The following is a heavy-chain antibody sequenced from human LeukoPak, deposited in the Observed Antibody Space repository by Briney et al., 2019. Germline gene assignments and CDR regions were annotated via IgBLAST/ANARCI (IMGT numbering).Heavy chain of an antibody. D-gene: IGHD4-17*01. CDR3: VRRGEDDDYGDYYFDY. CDR2: IYPGDSDT. CDR1: GYSFTSYW. V-gene: IGHV5-51*03. Sequence: GESLKISCKGSGYSFTSYWIGWVRQMPGKGLEWMGIIYPGDSDTSYSPSFQGQVTISADKSISTAYLQWSSLKASDTAVYYCVRRGEDDDYGDYYFDYWGQGTLVTVSS. J-gene: IGHJ4*02.